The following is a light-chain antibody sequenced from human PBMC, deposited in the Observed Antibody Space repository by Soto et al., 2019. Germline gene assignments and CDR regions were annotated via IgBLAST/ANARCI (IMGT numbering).Light chain of an antibody. V-gene: IGLV2-11*01. CDR1: SSDVGGYNY. Sequence: QSGLTQPRSVSGSPGQSVTISCTGTSSDVGGYNYVSWYQHHPGKAPKLMIYDVSKRPSGVPDRFSGSKSGNTASLTISGLQAEDATDYYCCSYAGGPYVFGTGTKVTVL. J-gene: IGLJ1*01. CDR2: DVS. CDR3: CSYAGGPYV.